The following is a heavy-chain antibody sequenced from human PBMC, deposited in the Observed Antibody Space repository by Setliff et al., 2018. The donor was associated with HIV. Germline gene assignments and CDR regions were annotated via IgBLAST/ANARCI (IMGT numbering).Heavy chain of an antibody. J-gene: IGHJ3*02. V-gene: IGHV1-69*13. CDR2: VIPIFGTA. CDR3: VRDQGLTVTHSDDAFDI. Sequence: RASVKVSCKASGGTFSSYAISWVRQAPGQGLEWMGGVIPIFGTANYAQKFQGRVTITADESTSTAYMELSSLRSEDTAVYYCVRDQGLTVTHSDDAFDIWGQGTMVTVSS. CDR1: GGTFSSYA. D-gene: IGHD4-17*01.